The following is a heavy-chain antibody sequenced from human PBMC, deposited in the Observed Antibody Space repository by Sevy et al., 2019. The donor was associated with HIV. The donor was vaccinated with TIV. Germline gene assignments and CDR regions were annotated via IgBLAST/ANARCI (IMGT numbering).Heavy chain of an antibody. Sequence: GGSLRLSCAASGFTFSSYAMSWVRQAPGKGLEWVSAISGSGGSTYYADSVKGRFTISRDNSKNTLYLQMNSQRAEDTAVYYCAKDLGATITTYSFDYWGQGTLVTVSS. J-gene: IGHJ4*02. CDR1: GFTFSSYA. CDR2: ISGSGGST. D-gene: IGHD5-12*01. V-gene: IGHV3-23*01. CDR3: AKDLGATITTYSFDY.